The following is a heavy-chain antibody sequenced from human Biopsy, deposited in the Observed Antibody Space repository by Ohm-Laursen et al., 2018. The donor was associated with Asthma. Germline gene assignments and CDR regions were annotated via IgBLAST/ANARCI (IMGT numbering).Heavy chain of an antibody. V-gene: IGHV4-39*01. CDR3: ARHWDWGSFFDY. CDR2: LHYSGSPYYT. Sequence: GTLSLTCTVSGGSISNSNYYWGWIRQSPGKGLEWIGSLHYSGSPYYTFYNPSLESRVTISVDTSKNHFSLKLSSVTAADTAVYYCARHWDWGSFFDYWGQGTPVTVSS. D-gene: IGHD7-27*01. J-gene: IGHJ4*02. CDR1: GGSISNSNYY.